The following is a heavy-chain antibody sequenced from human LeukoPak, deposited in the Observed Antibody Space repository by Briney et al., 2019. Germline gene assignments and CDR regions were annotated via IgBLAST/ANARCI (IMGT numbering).Heavy chain of an antibody. CDR2: INPNSGGT. CDR3: ARVHAPFRRAVAGQSFDY. J-gene: IGHJ4*02. Sequence: ASVKVSCKASGYTFTGYYMHWVRQAPGQGLEWMGWINPNSGGTNYAQKFQGRVTMTRDTSISTAYMELSRPRSDDTAVYYCARVHAPFRRAVAGQSFDYWGQGTLVTVSS. D-gene: IGHD6-19*01. CDR1: GYTFTGYY. V-gene: IGHV1-2*02.